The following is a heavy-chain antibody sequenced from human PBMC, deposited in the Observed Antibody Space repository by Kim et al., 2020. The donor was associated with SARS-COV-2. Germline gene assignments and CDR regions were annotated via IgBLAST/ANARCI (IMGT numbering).Heavy chain of an antibody. Sequence: YAESVKGRFTISRDNSKNTLYLQMNSLRAEDTAVYYCARGGWTAMVFFDYWGQGTLVTVSS. V-gene: IGHV3-53*01. D-gene: IGHD5-18*01. CDR3: ARGGWTAMVFFDY. J-gene: IGHJ4*02.